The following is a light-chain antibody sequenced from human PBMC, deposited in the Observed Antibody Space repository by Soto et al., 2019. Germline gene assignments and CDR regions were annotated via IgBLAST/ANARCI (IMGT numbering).Light chain of an antibody. CDR3: QQSYSTPLT. CDR1: QSISSY. J-gene: IGKJ4*01. V-gene: IGKV1-39*01. Sequence: DIQMTQSPSSLSASVGDRVTITYRASQSISSYLNWYQQKPGKAPKLLIYAASSLQSGVPSRSSGSGSGTGFTLTISSLQPEDFATYYCQQSYSTPLTFGGGTKVDIK. CDR2: AAS.